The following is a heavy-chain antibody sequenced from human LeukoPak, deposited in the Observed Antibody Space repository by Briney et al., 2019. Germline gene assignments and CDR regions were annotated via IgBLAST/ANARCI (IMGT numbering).Heavy chain of an antibody. CDR2: IYYSGST. D-gene: IGHD5-12*01. Sequence: SETLSLTCAVYGGSFSGYYWSWIRQPPGKGLEWIGYIYYSGSTNYNPSLKSRVTISVDTSKNQFSLKLSSVTAADTAVYYCAGFVDIVATIPHWGQGTLVTVSS. CDR3: AGFVDIVATIPH. J-gene: IGHJ4*02. V-gene: IGHV4-59*01. CDR1: GGSFSGYY.